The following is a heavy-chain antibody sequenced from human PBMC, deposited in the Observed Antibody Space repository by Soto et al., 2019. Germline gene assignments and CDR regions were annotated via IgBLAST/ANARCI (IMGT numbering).Heavy chain of an antibody. J-gene: IGHJ6*02. CDR1: GGTFSSYA. D-gene: IGHD2-15*01. CDR3: ARGIRYCSGGSCYSANYYYYGMDV. Sequence: ASVKVSCKASGGTFSSYAISWVRQAPGQGLEWMGGIIPIFGTANYAQKFQGRVTITADESTSTAYMELSSLRSEDTAVYYCARGIRYCSGGSCYSANYYYYGMDVWGQGTTVTVSS. CDR2: IIPIFGTA. V-gene: IGHV1-69*13.